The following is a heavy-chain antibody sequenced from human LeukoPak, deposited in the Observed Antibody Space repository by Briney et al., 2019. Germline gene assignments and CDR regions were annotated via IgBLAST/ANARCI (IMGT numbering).Heavy chain of an antibody. Sequence: ASVKVSCKASGYTFTGYYMHWVRQAPGQGLEWMGWINPNSGGTNYAQKFQGWVTMTRDTSISTAYMELSRLSSDDTAVYYCATYSSSSASDLYYYYGMDVWGQGTTVTVSS. D-gene: IGHD6-6*01. CDR2: INPNSGGT. V-gene: IGHV1-2*04. J-gene: IGHJ6*02. CDR1: GYTFTGYY. CDR3: ATYSSSSASDLYYYYGMDV.